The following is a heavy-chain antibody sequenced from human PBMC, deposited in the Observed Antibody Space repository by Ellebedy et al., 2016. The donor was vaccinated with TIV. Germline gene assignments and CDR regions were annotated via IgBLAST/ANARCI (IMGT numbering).Heavy chain of an antibody. V-gene: IGHV1-2*06. CDR3: ARDRMGSYEY. CDR2: IKPDSGGI. D-gene: IGHD1-26*01. CDR1: GYTFTAYE. J-gene: IGHJ4*02. Sequence: ASVKVSXKTSGYTFTAYEMDWVRQAPGQGLEWMGRIKPDSGGIYYAQNFQGRVTMTRDTSISTVYMELSSLRSDDTAIYYCARDRMGSYEYWGQGTLVTVSS.